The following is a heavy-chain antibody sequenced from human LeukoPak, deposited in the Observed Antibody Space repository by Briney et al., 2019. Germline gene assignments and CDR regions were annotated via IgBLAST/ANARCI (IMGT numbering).Heavy chain of an antibody. CDR1: GYTFTSYG. CDR3: ARAVYCTNGVCYGPLDY. CDR2: ISAYNGNT. D-gene: IGHD2-8*01. Sequence: ASVKVSCKASGYTFTSYGISWVRQAPGQGLEWMRWISAYNGNTNYAQKLQGRVTMTTDTSTSTAYMELRSLRSDDTAVYYCARAVYCTNGVCYGPLDYWGQGTLVTVSS. V-gene: IGHV1-18*01. J-gene: IGHJ4*02.